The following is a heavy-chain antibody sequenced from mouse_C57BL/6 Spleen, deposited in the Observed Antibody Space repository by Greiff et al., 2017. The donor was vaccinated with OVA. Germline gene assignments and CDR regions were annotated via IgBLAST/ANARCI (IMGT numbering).Heavy chain of an antibody. CDR3: AKEGADDGYPYWYFGV. CDR2: IWRGGST. V-gene: IGHV2-5*01. Sequence: QVQLKESGPGLVQPSQSLSITCTVSGFSLTSYGVHWVRQSPGKGLEWLGVIWRGGSTDYNAAFMSRLSITKDNSKSQVFFKMNSLQADDTAIYYCAKEGADDGYPYWYFGVWGTGTTVTVSS. J-gene: IGHJ1*03. CDR1: GFSLTSYG. D-gene: IGHD2-3*01.